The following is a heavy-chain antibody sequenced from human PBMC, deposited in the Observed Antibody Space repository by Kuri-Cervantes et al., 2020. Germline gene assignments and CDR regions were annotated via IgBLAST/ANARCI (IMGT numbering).Heavy chain of an antibody. J-gene: IGHJ3*02. CDR1: GFTFDDYA. V-gene: IGHV3-9*01. Sequence: GGSLRLSCAASGFTFDDYAMHWVRQAPGKGLEWVSGISWNSGSIGYADSVKGRFTISRDNAKNSLYLQMNSLRAEDTAVYYCARAITRNDAFDIWGQGTMVTVSS. CDR2: ISWNSGSI. CDR3: ARAITRNDAFDI.